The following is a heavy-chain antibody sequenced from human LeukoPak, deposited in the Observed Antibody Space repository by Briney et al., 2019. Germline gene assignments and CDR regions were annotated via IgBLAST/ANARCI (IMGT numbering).Heavy chain of an antibody. Sequence: PGGSLRLSCATSGFTFSSFSMNWVRQAPGKGLEWVANIKQDGSEKYYVDSVKGRFTISRDNAKNSLYLQMNSLRAEDTAVYYCARVIIVVVPAASDPLDYWGQGTLVTVSS. CDR3: ARVIIVVVPAASDPLDY. CDR2: IKQDGSEK. D-gene: IGHD2-2*01. CDR1: GFTFSSFS. J-gene: IGHJ4*02. V-gene: IGHV3-7*01.